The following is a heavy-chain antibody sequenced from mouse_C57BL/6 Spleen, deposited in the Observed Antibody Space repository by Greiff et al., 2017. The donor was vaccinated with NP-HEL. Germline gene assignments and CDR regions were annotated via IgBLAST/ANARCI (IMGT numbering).Heavy chain of an antibody. CDR1: GYTFTSYW. Sequence: QVQLQQPGAELVRPGSSVKLSCKASGYTFTSYWMHWVKQRPIQGLEWIGNIDPSDSETHYNQKFKDKATLTVDKSSSTAYMQLSSLTSEDSAVYYWARTLYGNYGAMDYWGQGTSVTVSS. V-gene: IGHV1-52*01. CDR3: ARTLYGNYGAMDY. J-gene: IGHJ4*01. D-gene: IGHD2-1*01. CDR2: IDPSDSET.